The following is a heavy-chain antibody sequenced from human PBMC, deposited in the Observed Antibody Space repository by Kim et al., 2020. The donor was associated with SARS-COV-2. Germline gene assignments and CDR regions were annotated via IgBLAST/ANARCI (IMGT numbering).Heavy chain of an antibody. Sequence: GGSLRLSCAASGFTFSSYSTNWVRQAPGKGLEWVSSISSSSSYIYYADSVKGRFTISRDNAKNSLYLQMNSLRAEDTAVYYCAREPSITGTTNWFDPWGQGTLVTVSS. CDR2: ISSSSSYI. V-gene: IGHV3-21*01. D-gene: IGHD1-20*01. J-gene: IGHJ5*02. CDR3: AREPSITGTTNWFDP. CDR1: GFTFSSYS.